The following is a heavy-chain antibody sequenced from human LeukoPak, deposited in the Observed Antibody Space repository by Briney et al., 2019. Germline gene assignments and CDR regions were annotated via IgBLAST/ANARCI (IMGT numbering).Heavy chain of an antibody. CDR2: IYYSGST. V-gene: IGHV4-59*01. D-gene: IGHD6-13*01. Sequence: SETLTLTCAVYGGSFSGYYWSWIRQPPGKGLEWIGYIYYSGSTNYNPSLKSRVTISVDTSKNQFSLKLSSVTAADTAVYYCARASSSWYRGDYYYMDVWGKGTTVTVSS. CDR1: GGSFSGYY. CDR3: ARASSSWYRGDYYYMDV. J-gene: IGHJ6*03.